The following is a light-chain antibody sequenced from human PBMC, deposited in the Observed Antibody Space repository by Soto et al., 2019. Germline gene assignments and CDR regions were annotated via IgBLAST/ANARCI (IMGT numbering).Light chain of an antibody. CDR2: SAS. CDR1: QRITNS. V-gene: IGKV1-39*01. CDR3: QQSYNPPFS. J-gene: IGKJ3*01. Sequence: IQMTESAPSLSASVGDRVTITCRASQRITNSLNWYQQKPGKAPKLLIFSASNLQGGVPSRFSGSGSGTDFTLTISSLQPEDFASYYCQQSYNPPFSLGPGTKVDIK.